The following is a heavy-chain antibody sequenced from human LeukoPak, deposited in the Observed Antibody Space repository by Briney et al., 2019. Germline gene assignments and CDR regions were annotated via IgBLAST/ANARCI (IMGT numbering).Heavy chain of an antibody. V-gene: IGHV1-69*13. CDR2: IMPIFDTA. D-gene: IGHD3-3*01. Sequence: ASVKVSCKASGGTFSNYAISWVRQAPGQGLEWMGGIMPIFDTADYAQKFQGRITITADESASTVYMELSSLRSEDTAVYYCAREEERIAIFGVTNSRFDYWGQGTLVTVSS. CDR1: GGTFSNYA. J-gene: IGHJ4*02. CDR3: AREEERIAIFGVTNSRFDY.